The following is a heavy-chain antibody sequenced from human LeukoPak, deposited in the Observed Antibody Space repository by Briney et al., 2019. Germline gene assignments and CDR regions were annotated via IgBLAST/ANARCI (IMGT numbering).Heavy chain of an antibody. Sequence: SQTLSLTCAISGDSVSGNSAAWNWIRQSPSRGLEWLGRTYYRSKWYNDYAVSVKSRITINPDTSKNQFSLQLNSVTPEDTAVYYCARDALVPAAIGNTYYYYYMDVWGKGATVTVSS. D-gene: IGHD2-2*02. J-gene: IGHJ6*03. CDR3: ARDALVPAAIGNTYYYYYMDV. V-gene: IGHV6-1*01. CDR2: TYYRSKWYN. CDR1: GDSVSGNSAA.